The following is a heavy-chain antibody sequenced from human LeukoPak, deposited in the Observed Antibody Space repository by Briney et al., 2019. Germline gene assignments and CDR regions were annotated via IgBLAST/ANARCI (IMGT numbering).Heavy chain of an antibody. J-gene: IGHJ4*02. V-gene: IGHV3-7*03. D-gene: IGHD5-12*01. CDR3: ARGRYSGTTYYFDY. Sequence: PGGSLRLSCAASGFTFSTSWMSWVRQVPGKRLEWVANIKKDGSETYYVDSVKGRFTISRDNAKNSLYLQMNSLRAEDTAMYYCARGRYSGTTYYFDYWGQGTLVTVSS. CDR2: IKKDGSET. CDR1: GFTFSTSW.